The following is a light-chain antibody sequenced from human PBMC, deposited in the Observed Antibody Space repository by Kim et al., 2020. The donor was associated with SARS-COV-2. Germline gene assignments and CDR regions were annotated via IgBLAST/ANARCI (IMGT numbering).Light chain of an antibody. CDR1: STDVGRYNY. CDR2: DVS. CDR3: SSYTSSSPWV. V-gene: IGLV2-14*01. Sequence: QSALTQPASVSGSPGQSITISCTGTSTDVGRYNYVSWYQQHPGKAPKLMIYDVSKRPSGVSNRFSGSKSGNTASLTISGLQAEDEADYYCSSYTSSSPWVFGGGTQLTVL. J-gene: IGLJ3*02.